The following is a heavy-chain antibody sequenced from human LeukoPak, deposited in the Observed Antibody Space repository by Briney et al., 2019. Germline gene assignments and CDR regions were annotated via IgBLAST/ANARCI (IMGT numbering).Heavy chain of an antibody. D-gene: IGHD2-21*02. Sequence: GGSLRLSCAASGFTFSNYAMSWVRQAPGKGLEWVSPISASGGSTYYADSVKGRFTISRDNSKNTLYLQMNSLRAEDTAVYYCAKGASYCGGDCYLPYYFDSWGQGTLVTVSS. CDR2: ISASGGST. V-gene: IGHV3-23*01. J-gene: IGHJ4*02. CDR3: AKGASYCGGDCYLPYYFDS. CDR1: GFTFSNYA.